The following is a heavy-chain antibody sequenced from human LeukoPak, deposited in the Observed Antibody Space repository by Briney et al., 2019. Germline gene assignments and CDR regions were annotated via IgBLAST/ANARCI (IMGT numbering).Heavy chain of an antibody. CDR1: GFTFSSYA. J-gene: IGHJ4*02. V-gene: IGHV3-23*01. CDR2: ISGSGGST. CDR3: AKDPGGYYLGYYFDY. D-gene: IGHD3-22*01. Sequence: GGSLRLSCAASGFTFSSYAMSWVRQAPGKGLERVSAISGSGGSTYYADSVKGRFTISRDNSKNTLYLQMNSLRAEDTAVYYCAKDPGGYYLGYYFDYWGQGALVTVSS.